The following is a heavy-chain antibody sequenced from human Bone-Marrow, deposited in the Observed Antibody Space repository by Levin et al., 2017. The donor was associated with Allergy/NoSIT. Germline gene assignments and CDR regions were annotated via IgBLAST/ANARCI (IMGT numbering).Heavy chain of an antibody. CDR2: ISSSSSTI. Sequence: GESLTLSCAASGFTFSSYSMNWVRQAPGKGLEWVSYISSSSSTIYYADSVKGRFTISRDNAKNSLYLQMNSLRDEDTAVYYCARDPSRDTAMVTGWFDPWGQGTLVTVSS. CDR1: GFTFSSYS. V-gene: IGHV3-48*02. J-gene: IGHJ5*02. D-gene: IGHD5-18*01. CDR3: ARDPSRDTAMVTGWFDP.